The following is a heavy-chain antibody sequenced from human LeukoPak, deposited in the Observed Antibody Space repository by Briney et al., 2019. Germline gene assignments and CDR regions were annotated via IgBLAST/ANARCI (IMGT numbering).Heavy chain of an antibody. J-gene: IGHJ4*02. CDR3: AKARSSGWPVTYYFDY. CDR1: GFTFSSYG. V-gene: IGHV3-33*06. CDR2: IWYDGSNK. Sequence: PGGSLRLCCAASGFTFSSYGMHWVRQAPGKGLEWVAVIWYDGSNKYYADSVKGRFTISRDNSKNTLYLQMNSLRAEDTAVYYCAKARSSGWPVTYYFDYWGQGTLVTVSS. D-gene: IGHD6-19*01.